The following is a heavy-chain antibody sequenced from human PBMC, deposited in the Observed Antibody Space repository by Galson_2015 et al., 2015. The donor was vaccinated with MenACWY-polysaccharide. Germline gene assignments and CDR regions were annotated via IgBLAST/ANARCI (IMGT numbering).Heavy chain of an antibody. J-gene: IGHJ3*02. V-gene: IGHV3-23*01. CDR2: VSASGGST. CDR1: GFTFSSYA. D-gene: IGHD3-10*01. CDR3: AKDTGPGEYAYSWGTFDI. Sequence: SLRLSCAASGFTFSSYAMSWVRQAPGKGLEWVSGVSASGGSTVYTDSAKGRFTMSRDNSKRSLYLQMNSLRAEDTAVYYCAKDTGPGEYAYSWGTFDIWGRGTTVTVSS.